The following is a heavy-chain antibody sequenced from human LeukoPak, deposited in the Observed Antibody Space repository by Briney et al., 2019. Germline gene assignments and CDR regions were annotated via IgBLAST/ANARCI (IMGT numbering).Heavy chain of an antibody. V-gene: IGHV3-49*04. J-gene: IGHJ4*02. D-gene: IGHD6-13*01. CDR1: GFTFGDYA. Sequence: GGSLRLSCTASGFTFGDYAMSWVRQAPGKGLEWVGFIRSKAYGGTTEYAASVKGRFTISRDDSKSIAYLQMNSLKSEDTAVYYCTRFPAAEGYWGQGTLVTVSS. CDR2: IRSKAYGGTT. CDR3: TRFPAAEGY.